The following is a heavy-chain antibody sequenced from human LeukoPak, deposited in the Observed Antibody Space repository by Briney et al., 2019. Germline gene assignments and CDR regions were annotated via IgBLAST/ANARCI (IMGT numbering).Heavy chain of an antibody. J-gene: IGHJ6*03. CDR2: INHSGST. D-gene: IGHD5-12*01. CDR3: ARATEGYSSYVVYMDV. V-gene: IGHV4-34*01. Sequence: PSETLSLTCAVYDGAVTDYHWTWIRQPPGKGLEWIGEINHSGSTRYSPYLKSRVTISVDTTKNQFSLKLSSVTAADTAAYYCARATEGYSSYVVYMDVWGKGTTVTVSS. CDR1: DGAVTDYH.